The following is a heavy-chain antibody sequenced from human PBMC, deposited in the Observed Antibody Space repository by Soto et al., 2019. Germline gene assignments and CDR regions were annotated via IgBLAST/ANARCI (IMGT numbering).Heavy chain of an antibody. J-gene: IGHJ6*02. D-gene: IGHD6-13*01. V-gene: IGHV1-2*04. CDR1: GYTFTGYY. Sequence: QVQLVQSGAEVKKPGASVKVSCKASGYTFTGYYMHWVRQAPGQGLEWMGLINPNSGGTHYEQKCQGWVTMTRDTSISTAYMELSRRRSDDKAVYSCSRDSVSSSCYTEGYYYYGMDAWGQGTKVTVSS. CDR2: INPNSGGT. CDR3: SRDSVSSSCYTEGYYYYGMDA.